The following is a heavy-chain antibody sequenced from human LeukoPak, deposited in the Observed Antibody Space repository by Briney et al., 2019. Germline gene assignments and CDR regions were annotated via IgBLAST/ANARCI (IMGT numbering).Heavy chain of an antibody. V-gene: IGHV4-39*01. CDR3: ARLAEGDRGLYYFDY. Sequence: SETLSLTCTVSGGSISSSSYYWGWIRQPPGKGLEWIGSIYYSGSTYYNPSLKSRVTISVDTSKNQFSLKLSSMTAADTAVYYCARLAEGDRGLYYFDYWGQGTLVTVSS. J-gene: IGHJ4*02. CDR2: IYYSGST. CDR1: GGSISSSSYY. D-gene: IGHD4/OR15-4a*01.